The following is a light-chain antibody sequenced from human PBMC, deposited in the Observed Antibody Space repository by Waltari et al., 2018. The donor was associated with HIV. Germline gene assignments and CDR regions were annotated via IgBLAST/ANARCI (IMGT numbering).Light chain of an antibody. J-gene: IGLJ3*02. CDR1: SSNIGSNY. V-gene: IGLV1-47*01. CDR2: RTN. Sequence: QSVVTQPPSASGTHGHRVTISCSGSSSNIGSNYVYWYQQLPGTAPKLLIYRTNQRSSGVPDRLSGSKSGTSASLAISGLRPEDEAEYYCAAWDDSLSGWVFGGGTKLTVL. CDR3: AAWDDSLSGWV.